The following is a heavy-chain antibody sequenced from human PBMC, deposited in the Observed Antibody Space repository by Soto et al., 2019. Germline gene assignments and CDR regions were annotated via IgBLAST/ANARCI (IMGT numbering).Heavy chain of an antibody. J-gene: IGHJ3*02. CDR2: VFHRGST. Sequence: QVQLQESGPGLVKPSGTLSLTCTVSGVSMSSSKWWSWVRQPPGKGLEWIGEVFHRGSTNCNPSLKSRVTMSVDKSKNQFCLRLSSVIAADTAIYYCATVDSATVNDVFEIWGQGTLVTVSS. CDR3: ATVDSATVNDVFEI. CDR1: GVSMSSSKW. D-gene: IGHD5-18*01. V-gene: IGHV4-4*02.